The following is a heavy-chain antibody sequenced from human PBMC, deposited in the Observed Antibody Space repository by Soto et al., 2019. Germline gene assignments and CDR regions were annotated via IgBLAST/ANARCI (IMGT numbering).Heavy chain of an antibody. V-gene: IGHV3-74*01. J-gene: IGHJ4*02. CDR2: INNDGSGT. CDR1: GITLSHFW. CDR3: TMAFEY. Sequence: EVQLVESGGGSVQPGGSLRLSCPASGITLSHFWMHWVRQAPGKGLVWVSRINNDGSGTSYADFAKGRFTISRDDAKNTLYLQMNSLRAEDTALYYCTMAFEYWGRGTLVTVSS.